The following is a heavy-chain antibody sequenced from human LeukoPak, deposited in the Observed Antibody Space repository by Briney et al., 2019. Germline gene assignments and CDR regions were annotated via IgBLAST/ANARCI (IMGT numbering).Heavy chain of an antibody. CDR3: AKEPWSFDY. CDR2: IRGSGGST. CDR1: GFTFNTYA. J-gene: IGHJ4*02. V-gene: IGHV3-23*01. D-gene: IGHD2-8*02. Sequence: GGSLRLSCAASGFTFNTYAMSWVRQAPGKGLEWVSGIRGSGGSTYYADSAKGRFTISRDNSKNTLYLQMNSLRAEDTAVYYCAKEPWSFDYWGQGTLVTVSP.